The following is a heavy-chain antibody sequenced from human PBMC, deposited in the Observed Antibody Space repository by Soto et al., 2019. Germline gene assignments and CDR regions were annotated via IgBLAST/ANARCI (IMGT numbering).Heavy chain of an antibody. J-gene: IGHJ4*02. CDR2: ISAYNGNT. Sequence: GASVKVSCKASGYTFTNYGISWVRQAPGQGLEWMGWISAYNGNTNYAQKLQGRVTMTEDTSTDTAYMELSSLRSEDTAVYYCATVAELGQTDYWGQGTLVTVSS. D-gene: IGHD7-27*01. V-gene: IGHV1-18*01. CDR3: ATVAELGQTDY. CDR1: GYTFTNYG.